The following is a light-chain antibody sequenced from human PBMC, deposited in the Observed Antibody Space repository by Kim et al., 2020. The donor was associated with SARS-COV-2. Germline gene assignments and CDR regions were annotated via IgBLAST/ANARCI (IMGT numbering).Light chain of an antibody. J-gene: IGKJ4*01. Sequence: GSPGERATLYCRASRSISSNLAWYQHKPGQAPRLLIYGAFTRATGIPARFSGSGSGTEFTLTISSLQSEDFAIYYCQQYHNWPLTFGGGTKVDIK. V-gene: IGKV3-15*01. CDR1: RSISSN. CDR3: QQYHNWPLT. CDR2: GAF.